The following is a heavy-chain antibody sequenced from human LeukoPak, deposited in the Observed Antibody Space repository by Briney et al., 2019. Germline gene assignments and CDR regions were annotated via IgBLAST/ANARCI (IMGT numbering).Heavy chain of an antibody. J-gene: IGHJ4*02. CDR2: IYTSEST. Sequence: PSETLSLTCTVSGGSISSYYWSWIRQPAGKGLEWIGRIYTSESTSYNPSLKSRVTMSVDTSKNQFSLNLNSVTAADTAVYYCARGMYSSAWSFDYWGQGTLVTVSS. D-gene: IGHD6-19*01. CDR1: GGSISSYY. CDR3: ARGMYSSAWSFDY. V-gene: IGHV4-4*07.